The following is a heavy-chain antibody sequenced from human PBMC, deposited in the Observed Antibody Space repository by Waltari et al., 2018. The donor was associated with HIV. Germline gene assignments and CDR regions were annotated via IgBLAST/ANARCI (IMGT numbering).Heavy chain of an antibody. J-gene: IGHJ5*02. Sequence: QVQLQQWGAGLLKPSETLSLTCDIYGGSFSGYFWSWVRQSPGKGLEWSGEINHSGTTNYNPSLKSRVSLAADTSKKQFSLNLTSVTAADTAVYYCARVWAAPYYFGTDPWGQGTQVTVSS. D-gene: IGHD3-10*01. CDR3: ARVWAAPYYFGTDP. CDR1: GGSFSGYF. CDR2: INHSGTT. V-gene: IGHV4-34*01.